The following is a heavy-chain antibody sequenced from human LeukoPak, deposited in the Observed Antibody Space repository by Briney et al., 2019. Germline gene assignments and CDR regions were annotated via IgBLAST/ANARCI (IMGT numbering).Heavy chain of an antibody. Sequence: GASVKVSCKASGGTFSSYAISWVRQAPGQGLEWMGRIIPILGMANYAQKFQGRVTITADKSTSTAYMELSSLRSEDTAVYYCARDHIVVVTALDNWFDPWGQGTLVTVSS. CDR2: IIPILGMA. J-gene: IGHJ5*02. D-gene: IGHD2-21*02. CDR3: ARDHIVVVTALDNWFDP. V-gene: IGHV1-69*04. CDR1: GGTFSSYA.